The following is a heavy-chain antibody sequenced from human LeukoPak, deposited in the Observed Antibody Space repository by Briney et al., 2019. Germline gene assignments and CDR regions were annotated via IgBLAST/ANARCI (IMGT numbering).Heavy chain of an antibody. CDR2: ISWNSGNI. CDR1: GFTFDDYG. D-gene: IGHD6-19*01. CDR3: AKEATVVAGLDY. Sequence: GGPLRLSCAASGFTFDDYGMHWVRQTPGKGLEWVSGISWNSGNIGYADSVKGRFTISRDNAKNSLYLQMNSLRAEDMALYYCAKEATVVAGLDYWGQGTLVTVSS. V-gene: IGHV3-9*03. J-gene: IGHJ4*02.